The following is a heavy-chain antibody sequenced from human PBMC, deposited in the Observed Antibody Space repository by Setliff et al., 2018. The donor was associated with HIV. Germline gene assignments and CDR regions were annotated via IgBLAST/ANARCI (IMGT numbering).Heavy chain of an antibody. J-gene: IGHJ4*02. CDR2: IIPILGIA. V-gene: IGHV1-69*10. D-gene: IGHD1-1*01. Sequence: SVKVSCKASGGTFSNYGMSWVRQAPGQGLEWMGGIIPILGIANYAQKFQGRVTMTRDTSISTAYMEVSRLRSDDTAVYYCAQLGMVDDFDYWGQGTLVTVSS. CDR3: AQLGMVDDFDY. CDR1: GGTFSNYG.